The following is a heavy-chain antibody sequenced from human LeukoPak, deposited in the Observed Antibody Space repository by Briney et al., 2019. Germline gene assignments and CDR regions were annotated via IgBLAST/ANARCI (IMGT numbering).Heavy chain of an antibody. Sequence: SETLSLTCAVYGGSFSGYYWSWIRQPPGKGLEWVGEINHSGSTNYNPSLKSRVTISVDTSKNQFSLKLSSVTAADTAVYYCARQRILYYYGSGSRQDFDYWGQGTLVTVSS. D-gene: IGHD3-10*01. CDR3: ARQRILYYYGSGSRQDFDY. V-gene: IGHV4-34*01. J-gene: IGHJ4*02. CDR1: GGSFSGYY. CDR2: INHSGST.